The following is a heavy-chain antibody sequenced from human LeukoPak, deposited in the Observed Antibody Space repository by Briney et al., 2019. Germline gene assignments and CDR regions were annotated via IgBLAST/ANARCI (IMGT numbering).Heavy chain of an antibody. J-gene: IGHJ4*02. D-gene: IGHD1-7*01. CDR3: AKVRVVFNWNYAYYFDS. CDR1: GFTFDNYG. Sequence: PGGSLRLSCAASGFTFDNYGMHWVRQAPGKGLEWVAIISYDGSDKYYADSVKGRFTISRDNSKNTLYLQINSLRAEDTAVYYCAKVRVVFNWNYAYYFDSWGQGTLVTVSS. CDR2: ISYDGSDK. V-gene: IGHV3-30*18.